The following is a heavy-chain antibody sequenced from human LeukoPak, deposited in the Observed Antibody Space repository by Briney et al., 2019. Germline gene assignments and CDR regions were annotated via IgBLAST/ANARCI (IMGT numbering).Heavy chain of an antibody. CDR1: GFTFSSYG. J-gene: IGHJ4*02. CDR3: AKFELGRATKGDY. Sequence: GGSLRLSCAASGFTFSSYGMHWVRQAPGKGLEWVAVISYDGSNKYYADSVKGRFTISRDNSKNTLYLQMNSLRAEDTALYYCAKFELGRATKGDYWGQGTLVTVSS. V-gene: IGHV3-30*18. D-gene: IGHD7-27*01. CDR2: ISYDGSNK.